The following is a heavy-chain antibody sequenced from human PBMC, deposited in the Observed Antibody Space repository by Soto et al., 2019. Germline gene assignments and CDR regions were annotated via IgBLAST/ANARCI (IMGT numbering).Heavy chain of an antibody. CDR2: IIPIFGTA. CDR3: AGPPELTRIYYYYGMAV. Sequence: QVQLVQSGAEVKKPGSSVKVSCKAAGGTFSSYAISWVRQAPGEGLVCMGGIIPIFGTANYAQKFQGRFTITADESTSTAYMELSSMRSEDTAVYYCAGPPELTRIYYYYGMAVWGQGTTVTVSS. J-gene: IGHJ6*02. V-gene: IGHV1-69*12. CDR1: GGTFSSYA. D-gene: IGHD1-7*01.